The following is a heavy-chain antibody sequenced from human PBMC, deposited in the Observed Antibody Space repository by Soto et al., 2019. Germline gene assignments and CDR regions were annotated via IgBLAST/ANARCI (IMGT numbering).Heavy chain of an antibody. J-gene: IGHJ4*02. V-gene: IGHV4-31*03. CDR3: AREREYCTNGVCYNYFDD. CDR2: IYYSGST. Sequence: QAQLQESGPGLVKPSQTLSLTCTVSGGSISSGGYYWSWIRQHPGKVLEWIGYIYYSGSTYYNPSLKSRVNISVDTSKNQFSLKLSSVTAADTAVYYCAREREYCTNGVCYNYFDDWGQGTLVTVSS. D-gene: IGHD2-8*01. CDR1: GGSISSGGYY.